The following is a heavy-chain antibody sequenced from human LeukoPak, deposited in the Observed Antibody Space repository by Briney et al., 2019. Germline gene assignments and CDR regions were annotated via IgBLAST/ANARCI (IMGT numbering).Heavy chain of an antibody. D-gene: IGHD2/OR15-2a*01. CDR2: ISGTSGDT. Sequence: PGGSLRLSCAASGFTVSNNYMSCIRQAPGKGLEWVSYISGTSGDTNYADSVKGRFTISRDNAKNSLYLQMSSLRAEDTAVYYCVRGVRGYPGDSTRWGQGTLVTVSS. V-gene: IGHV3-11*06. CDR3: VRGVRGYPGDSTR. J-gene: IGHJ4*02. CDR1: GFTVSNNY.